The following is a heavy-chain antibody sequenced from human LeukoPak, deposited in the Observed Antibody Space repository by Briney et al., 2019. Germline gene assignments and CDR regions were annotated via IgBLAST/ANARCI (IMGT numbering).Heavy chain of an antibody. CDR2: IRSKALYGTS. V-gene: IGHV3-49*04. Sequence: GGSLRLSCSGSGFMFGGYALSWVRQAPGKGLEWVGFIRSKALYGTSEYAASVEGRFAISRDDSNNIVYPQMNSLKTEDTAVYFCVRESVRDYYFDFWGQGTLVTVSS. CDR1: GFMFGGYA. D-gene: IGHD3-10*02. CDR3: VRESVRDYYFDF. J-gene: IGHJ4*02.